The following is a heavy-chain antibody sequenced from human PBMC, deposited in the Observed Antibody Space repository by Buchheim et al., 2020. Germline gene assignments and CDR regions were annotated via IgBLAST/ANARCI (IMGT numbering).Heavy chain of an antibody. V-gene: IGHV3-23*01. CDR2: IYDNGGST. Sequence: EVQLLESGGDLVKPGGSLRLSCAASGFTFKTYAMSWVRRAPGKGLEWVSGIYDNGGSTYYADSVKGRFTISRDNSKNTLYLQMNSLRAEDTAVYYCAKDRGAGNTAMALYYFDYWGQGTL. CDR1: GFTFKTYA. CDR3: AKDRGAGNTAMALYYFDY. D-gene: IGHD5-18*01. J-gene: IGHJ4*02.